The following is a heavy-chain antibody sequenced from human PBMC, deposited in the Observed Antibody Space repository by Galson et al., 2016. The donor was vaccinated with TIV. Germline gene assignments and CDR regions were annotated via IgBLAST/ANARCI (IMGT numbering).Heavy chain of an antibody. D-gene: IGHD1-26*01. Sequence: LRLSCAASGFTFSDYWMLWVRHAPGKGLEWVANINQDGTQRYHLDSVKGRFTISRDNARNSLYLQMNSLRPDDTALYYCTGGSPFGAYWGQGILVTVSS. V-gene: IGHV3-7*03. CDR2: INQDGTQR. CDR1: GFTFSDYW. J-gene: IGHJ4*02. CDR3: TGGSPFGAY.